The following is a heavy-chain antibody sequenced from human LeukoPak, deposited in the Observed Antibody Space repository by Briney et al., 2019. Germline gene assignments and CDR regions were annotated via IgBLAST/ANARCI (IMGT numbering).Heavy chain of an antibody. CDR2: ISGSGGST. V-gene: IGHV3-23*01. CDR1: GFTFSSYS. CDR3: ASIEPQDYGGNS. Sequence: PGGSLRLSCAASGFTFSSYSMNWVRQAPGKGLEWVSAISGSGGSTYYADSVKGRFTISRDNSKNTLYLQMNSLRAEDTAVYYCASIEPQDYGGNSGGQGTLVTVSS. J-gene: IGHJ1*01. D-gene: IGHD4-17*01.